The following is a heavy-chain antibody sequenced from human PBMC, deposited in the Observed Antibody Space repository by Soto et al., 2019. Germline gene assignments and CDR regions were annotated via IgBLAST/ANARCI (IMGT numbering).Heavy chain of an antibody. CDR1: GYSISSGYY. V-gene: IGHV4-38-2*01. D-gene: IGHD3-22*01. CDR3: ARVFKYYYDSSGPSGAFDI. J-gene: IGHJ3*02. Sequence: ASETLSLTCAVSGYSISSGYYWGWIRQPPGKGLEWIGSIYHSGSTYYNPSLKSRVTISVDTSKNQFSLKLSSVTAADTAVYYCARVFKYYYDSSGPSGAFDIWGQGTMVTVSS. CDR2: IYHSGST.